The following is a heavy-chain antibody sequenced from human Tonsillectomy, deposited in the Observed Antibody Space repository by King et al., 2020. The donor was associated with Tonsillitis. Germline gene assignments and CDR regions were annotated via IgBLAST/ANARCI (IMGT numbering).Heavy chain of an antibody. Sequence: VQLVESGGGLVQPGGSLRLSCAASGFTFSSYEMNWVRQAPGKGLEWVAYISSSGSAIFYADSVKGRFTISRDNAKNSLYLQMNSLRAEDTALYYCARYYASGTYLDYWGQGTLVTVSS. CDR1: GFTFSSYE. V-gene: IGHV3-48*03. D-gene: IGHD3-10*01. CDR3: ARYYASGTYLDY. J-gene: IGHJ4*02. CDR2: ISSSGSAI.